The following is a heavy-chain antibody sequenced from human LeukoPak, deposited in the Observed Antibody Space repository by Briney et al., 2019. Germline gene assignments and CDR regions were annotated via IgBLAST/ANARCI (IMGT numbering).Heavy chain of an antibody. CDR2: IYSGGST. Sequence: GGSLRLSCAASGFTVSNNYMGWVRHAPGKGLEWVSIIYSGGSTYYADSVKGRFTISRDNSKNTLYLQMNSLRAEDTAVYYCARDYPFDAFDIWGQGTMVTVSS. J-gene: IGHJ3*02. CDR1: GFTVSNNY. CDR3: ARDYPFDAFDI. V-gene: IGHV3-66*01.